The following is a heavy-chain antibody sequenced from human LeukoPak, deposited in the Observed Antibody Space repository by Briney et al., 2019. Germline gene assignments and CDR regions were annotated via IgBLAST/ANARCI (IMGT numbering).Heavy chain of an antibody. CDR3: ASSHSTTIYGSGSYYWFDP. V-gene: IGHV4-34*01. CDR2: INHSGST. Sequence: PSETLSLTCAVYGGSFSGYYWSWIRQPPGKGLEWIGEINHSGSTNYNPSLKSRVTKSVETSKNQFSLKPRSVDAADTAVYYRASSHSTTIYGSGSYYWFDPWGQGTLVTVSS. CDR1: GGSFSGYY. D-gene: IGHD3-10*01. J-gene: IGHJ5*02.